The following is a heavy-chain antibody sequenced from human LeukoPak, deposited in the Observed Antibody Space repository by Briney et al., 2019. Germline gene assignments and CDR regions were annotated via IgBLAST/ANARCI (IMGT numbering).Heavy chain of an antibody. D-gene: IGHD1-26*01. CDR2: IYSDNT. CDR1: GFTVSSNS. CDR3: AKGVVGATTPPIDY. V-gene: IGHV3-53*01. Sequence: GGSLRLSCTVSGFTVSSNSMSWVRQAPGKGLEWVSFIYSDNTHYSDSVKGRYTISRDNSKNTLYLQMNSLRAEDSAVYYCAKGVVGATTPPIDYWGQGTLVTVSS. J-gene: IGHJ4*02.